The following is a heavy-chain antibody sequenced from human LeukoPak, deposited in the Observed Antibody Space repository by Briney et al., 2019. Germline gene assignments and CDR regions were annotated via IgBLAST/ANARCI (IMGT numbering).Heavy chain of an antibody. V-gene: IGHV3-74*01. Sequence: GGSLRLSCVASEFTFSNYGIHWVRQPPGKGLVWVSRIRYDGIVTNYADSVEGRFTISRDNAKNTVHLQMNSLRDDDTAVYYCARANPADFNLWGRGTLVTVSS. D-gene: IGHD1-14*01. J-gene: IGHJ2*01. CDR3: ARANPADFNL. CDR1: EFTFSNYG. CDR2: IRYDGIVT.